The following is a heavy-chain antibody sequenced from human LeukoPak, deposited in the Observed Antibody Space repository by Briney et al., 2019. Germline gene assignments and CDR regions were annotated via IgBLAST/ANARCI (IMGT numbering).Heavy chain of an antibody. D-gene: IGHD2-15*01. V-gene: IGHV3-23*01. Sequence: PGGSLSLSCAASGFTFSSYAMSWVRQAPGKGLEWVSGISGSGGSTYYADAVKGRFTISRDNSKNTLYLQMNSLRVEDTAVYYCAKDLWSGGSCCDAFDIWGQGTMVTVSS. CDR2: ISGSGGST. CDR1: GFTFSSYA. CDR3: AKDLWSGGSCCDAFDI. J-gene: IGHJ3*02.